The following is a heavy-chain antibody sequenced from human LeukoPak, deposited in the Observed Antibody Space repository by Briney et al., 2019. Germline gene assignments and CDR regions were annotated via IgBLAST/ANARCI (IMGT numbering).Heavy chain of an antibody. V-gene: IGHV4-61*01. CDR1: GGSVSSGSYY. CDR3: ARDKGYYDSSGYLKAFDI. CDR2: IYYSGST. D-gene: IGHD3-22*01. Sequence: QPSETLSLTCTVSGGSVSSGSYYWSWIRQPPGKGLEWIGYIYYSGSTNYNPSLKSRVTISVDTSKNQFSLKLSSVTAADTAMYYCARDKGYYDSSGYLKAFDIWGRGTMVTVSS. J-gene: IGHJ3*02.